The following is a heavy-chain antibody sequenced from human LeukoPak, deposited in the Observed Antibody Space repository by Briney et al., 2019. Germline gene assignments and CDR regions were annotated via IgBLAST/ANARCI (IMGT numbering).Heavy chain of an antibody. V-gene: IGHV4-59*01. J-gene: IGHJ5*02. D-gene: IGHD3-10*01. Sequence: SETLSLTCTVSGGSISTYYWSWIRQPPGKGLEWIGYIYYSGSTNYNPSLKSRVTISVDTSKNQFSLKLSSVTAAGTAVYYCARARGVITMVRGVITPDWFDPWGQGTLVTVSS. CDR3: ARARGVITMVRGVITPDWFDP. CDR1: GGSISTYY. CDR2: IYYSGST.